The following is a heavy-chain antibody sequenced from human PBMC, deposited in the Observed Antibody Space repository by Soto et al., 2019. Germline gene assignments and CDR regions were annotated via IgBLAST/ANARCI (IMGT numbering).Heavy chain of an antibody. CDR2: IYYSGST. CDR1: GGSISSSSYY. D-gene: IGHD3-22*01. Sequence: SETLSLTCTVSGGSISSSSYYWGWIRQPPGKGLEWIGSIYYSGSTYYNPSLKSRVTISVDTSKNQFSLKLSSVTAADTAVYYCARWADYYDSSGYPLQAVDWFDPWGQGTLVTVSS. V-gene: IGHV4-39*01. J-gene: IGHJ5*02. CDR3: ARWADYYDSSGYPLQAVDWFDP.